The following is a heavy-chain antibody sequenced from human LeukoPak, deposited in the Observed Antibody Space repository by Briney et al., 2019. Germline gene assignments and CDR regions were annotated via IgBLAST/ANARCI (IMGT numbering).Heavy chain of an antibody. D-gene: IGHD2-15*01. Sequence: GGSLGLSCAASGFTVSSTYMSWVRQAPGKGLEWVSVIYSGGNIYYIDSVKGRFTISRDTSKNTLYLQMNSLRAEDTAVYYCASRHCSGGGCYFAGADLFDYWGQGTLVTVSS. CDR2: IYSGGNI. V-gene: IGHV3-53*01. J-gene: IGHJ4*02. CDR3: ASRHCSGGGCYFAGADLFDY. CDR1: GFTVSSTY.